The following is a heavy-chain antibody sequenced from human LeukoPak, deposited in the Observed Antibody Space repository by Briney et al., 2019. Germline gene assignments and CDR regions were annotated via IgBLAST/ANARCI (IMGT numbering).Heavy chain of an antibody. Sequence: ASVKVSCKASGGTFSSYTISLVRQAPGQGLGWMGRIIPILGIANYAQKFQGRVTITADKSTSTAYMELSSLRSEDTAVYYCARDLRTPVDYWGQGTLVTVSS. CDR3: ARDLRTPVDY. V-gene: IGHV1-69*04. D-gene: IGHD3-10*01. J-gene: IGHJ4*02. CDR2: IIPILGIA. CDR1: GGTFSSYT.